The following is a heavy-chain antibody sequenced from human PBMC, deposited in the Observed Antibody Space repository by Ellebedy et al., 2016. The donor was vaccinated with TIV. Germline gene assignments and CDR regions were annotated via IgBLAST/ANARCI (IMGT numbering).Heavy chain of an antibody. D-gene: IGHD3-10*01. CDR3: ASPPGVVAL. CDR2: ISSSGTYI. CDR1: GFTFSSYS. V-gene: IGHV3-21*04. J-gene: IGHJ4*02. Sequence: GESLKISCAASGFTFSSYSMNWVRQAPGKGLEWVSCISSSGTYIYYADSLKGRFTISRDSAKNSLYLQMNSLRAEDTAVYYCASPPGVVALWGQGTLVTVSS.